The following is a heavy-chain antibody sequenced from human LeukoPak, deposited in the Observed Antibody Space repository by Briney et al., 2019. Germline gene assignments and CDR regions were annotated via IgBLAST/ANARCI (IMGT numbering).Heavy chain of an antibody. D-gene: IGHD3-16*01. CDR2: ISYSGST. J-gene: IGHJ5*02. V-gene: IGHV4-61*01. CDR1: GGSVNSGSYY. CDR3: ARGGINNWFDP. Sequence: SETLSLTCTVSGGSVNSGSYYWSWIRQAPGKGLEWIGFISYSGSTNYNPSLKSRVTMSLDTSKNQFSLKLSSVTAADTAVYYCARGGINNWFDPWGQGTLVTVSS.